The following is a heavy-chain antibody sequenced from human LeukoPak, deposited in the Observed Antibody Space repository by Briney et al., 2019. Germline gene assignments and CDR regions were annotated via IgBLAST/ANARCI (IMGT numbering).Heavy chain of an antibody. D-gene: IGHD3-3*01. CDR1: GGSISSSSYY. V-gene: IGHV4-39*01. CDR3: ARHWVLRFLEWPNWFDP. J-gene: IGHJ5*02. CDR2: IYYSGST. Sequence: SETLSLTCTVSGGSISSSSYYWGWIRQPPGKGLEWIGSIYYSGSTYYNPSLKSRVTISVDTSKSQFSLKLSSVTAADTAVYYCARHWVLRFLEWPNWFDPWGQGTLVTVSS.